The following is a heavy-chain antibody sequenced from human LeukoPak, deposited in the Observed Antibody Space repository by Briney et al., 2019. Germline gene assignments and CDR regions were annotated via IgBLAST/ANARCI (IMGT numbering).Heavy chain of an antibody. D-gene: IGHD3-10*02. CDR1: GFTFSSYS. Sequence: GGSLRLSCAASGFTFSSYSMNWVRQAPGKGLEWVSYISSSGSTIYYADSVKGRFTISRDNAKNTLYLQMNSLRAEDTAVYYCAALGITMIGGVWGKGTTVTISS. V-gene: IGHV3-48*04. CDR2: ISSSGSTI. CDR3: AALGITMIGGV. J-gene: IGHJ6*04.